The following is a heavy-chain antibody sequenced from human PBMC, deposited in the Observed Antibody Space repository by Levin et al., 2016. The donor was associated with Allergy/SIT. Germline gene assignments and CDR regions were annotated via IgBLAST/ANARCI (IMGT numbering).Heavy chain of an antibody. Sequence: VRQAPGKGLEWVAVIWHDGSKKYYADSVKGRVTISRDNSKNTLYLQMNSLRGEDTAVYYCARQQLVRYYGMDVWGQGTTVTVSS. J-gene: IGHJ6*02. V-gene: IGHV3-33*01. CDR3: ARQQLVRYYGMDV. D-gene: IGHD6-13*01. CDR2: IWHDGSKK.